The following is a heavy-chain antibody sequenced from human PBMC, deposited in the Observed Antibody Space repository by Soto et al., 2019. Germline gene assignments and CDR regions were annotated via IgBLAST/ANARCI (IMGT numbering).Heavy chain of an antibody. V-gene: IGHV4-38-2*01. CDR3: ARGRYCLTGRCFPNWFDS. CDR2: IYHSGST. Sequence: SETLSLTCAVSGYSISSGYYWGWIRQPPGKGLEWIGSIYHSGSTYYNPSFESRVAISVDTSKSQFSLNVTSVTAADTAVYFCARGRYCLTGRCFPNWFDSWGQGALVTVSS. CDR1: GYSISSGYY. D-gene: IGHD7-27*01. J-gene: IGHJ5*01.